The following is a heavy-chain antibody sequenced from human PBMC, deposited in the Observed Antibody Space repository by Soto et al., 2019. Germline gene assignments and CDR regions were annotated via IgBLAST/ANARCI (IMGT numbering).Heavy chain of an antibody. J-gene: IGHJ2*01. Sequence: QVQLVESGGGVVQPGRSLRLSCAASGFTFSSYGMHWVRQAPGKGLEWVAVISYDGSNKYYADSVKGRFTISRDNSKNTLYLQMNSLRAEDTAVYYCAKPVHGDYETNWYFDLWGRGTLVTVSS. CDR1: GFTFSSYG. D-gene: IGHD4-17*01. V-gene: IGHV3-30*18. CDR2: ISYDGSNK. CDR3: AKPVHGDYETNWYFDL.